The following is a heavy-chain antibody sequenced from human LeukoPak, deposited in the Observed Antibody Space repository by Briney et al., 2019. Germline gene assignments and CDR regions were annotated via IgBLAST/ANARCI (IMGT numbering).Heavy chain of an antibody. J-gene: IGHJ3*02. CDR3: ARNETSGYFDI. D-gene: IGHD3-22*01. CDR2: MYNSGSI. Sequence: SETLSLTCTVSGGSISSSTHYWGWIRQSPGKGLEWIGSMYNSGSISYNPSLRSRVTITVDTSKNQFSLNLNSVTAADTALYFCARNETSGYFDIWGQGTMVTVSS. V-gene: IGHV4-39*01. CDR1: GGSISSSTHY.